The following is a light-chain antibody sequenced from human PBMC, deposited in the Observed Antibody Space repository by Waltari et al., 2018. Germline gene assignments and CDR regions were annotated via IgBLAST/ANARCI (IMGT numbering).Light chain of an antibody. J-gene: IGKJ2*01. V-gene: IGKV3-20*01. CDR3: QHYATSPEMYT. CDR1: QSVSSRH. CDR2: AAS. Sequence: EIALTQSPGTLSLSPGERATLSCRASQSVSSRHLAWYQHGPGQAPRLLIIAASTRATGIPDRFSGSGSGTDFTLTISRLEPEEFAVYYCQHYATSPEMYTFGQGTKLEIK.